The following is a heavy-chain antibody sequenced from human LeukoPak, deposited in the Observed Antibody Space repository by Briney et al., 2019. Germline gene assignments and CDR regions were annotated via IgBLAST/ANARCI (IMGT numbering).Heavy chain of an antibody. CDR3: ARGSEGGYNWFDP. D-gene: IGHD1-26*01. J-gene: IGHJ5*02. V-gene: IGHV4-34*01. CDR2: INHSGST. Sequence: SETLSLTCAVYGGSFSGYYWSWIRQPPGKGLEWIGEINHSGSTNYNPSLKSRVTISVDTSKNQFSLKLSSVTAADTAVYYCARGSEGGYNWFDPWGQGTLVTVSP. CDR1: GGSFSGYY.